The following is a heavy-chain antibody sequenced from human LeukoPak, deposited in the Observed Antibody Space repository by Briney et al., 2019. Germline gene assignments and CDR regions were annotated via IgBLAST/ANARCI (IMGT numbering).Heavy chain of an antibody. CDR2: IYYSGST. D-gene: IGHD6-13*01. CDR1: GGSISSYY. J-gene: IGHJ5*02. Sequence: PSETLSLTCTVSGGSISSYYWSWIRQPPGKGLEWIGYIYYSGSTNYNPSLKSRVTISVDTSKNQFSLKLSSVTAADTAVYYRARDGRGSSSWYFDPWGQGTLVTVSS. CDR3: ARDGRGSSSWYFDP. V-gene: IGHV4-59*01.